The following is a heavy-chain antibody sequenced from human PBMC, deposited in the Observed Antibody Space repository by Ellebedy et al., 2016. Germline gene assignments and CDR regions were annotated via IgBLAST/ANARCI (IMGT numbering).Heavy chain of an antibody. J-gene: IGHJ4*02. V-gene: IGHV3-66*01. D-gene: IGHD3-22*01. CDR3: ARDKYYNSSGYYYSEY. Sequence: GGSLRLSCAASGFTVSSHYMSWVRQAPGKGLEWVSVIYSGGSTDYADSVKGRFTISRDNSKNTLYLQMKSLRAEDTAVYHCARDKYYNSSGYYYSEYWGQGTLVTVSS. CDR2: IYSGGST. CDR1: GFTVSSHY.